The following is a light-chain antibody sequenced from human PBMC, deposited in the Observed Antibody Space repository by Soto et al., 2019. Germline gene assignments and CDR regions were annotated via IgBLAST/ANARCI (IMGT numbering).Light chain of an antibody. V-gene: IGLV1-47*02. J-gene: IGLJ2*01. Sequence: QSALTQPPSASGTPGQRVFISCSGSSSNIGGTNYAYWYQQLPGAAPKLLMHSNNLRPSGVPGRISGSKSGTSASLAISGLRSEDEAVYYCASWDDRLGAVIFGGGTK. CDR1: SSNIGGTNY. CDR3: ASWDDRLGAVI. CDR2: SNN.